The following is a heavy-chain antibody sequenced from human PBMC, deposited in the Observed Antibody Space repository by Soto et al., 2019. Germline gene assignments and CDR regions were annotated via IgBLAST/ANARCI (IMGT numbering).Heavy chain of an antibody. Sequence: SVEVCCKSSGGTFDSCASSWVRQDTGQGLEWMGGIIPIFGTANYAQKFQGRVTITADESTSTAYMELSSLRSEDTAVYYCARDLSPCSGGSCYSFDYWGQGTLVTVSS. J-gene: IGHJ4*02. D-gene: IGHD2-15*01. CDR3: ARDLSPCSGGSCYSFDY. CDR1: GGTFDSCA. CDR2: IIPIFGTA. V-gene: IGHV1-69*13.